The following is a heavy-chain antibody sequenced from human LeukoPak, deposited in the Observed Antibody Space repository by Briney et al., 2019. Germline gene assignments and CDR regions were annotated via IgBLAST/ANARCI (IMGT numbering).Heavy chain of an antibody. CDR1: GYSFTNYC. CDR2: IYPGDSDT. D-gene: IGHD3-22*01. J-gene: IGHJ1*01. Sequence: GESLKISCKGSGYSFTNYCIGWVRQMPGKGLEWTGIIYPGDSDTRYSPSFQGQVTISADKSISTACLQWSSLKASDTAMYYCASAEMIIAVPGYFQHWGQGTLVTVSS. V-gene: IGHV5-51*01. CDR3: ASAEMIIAVPGYFQH.